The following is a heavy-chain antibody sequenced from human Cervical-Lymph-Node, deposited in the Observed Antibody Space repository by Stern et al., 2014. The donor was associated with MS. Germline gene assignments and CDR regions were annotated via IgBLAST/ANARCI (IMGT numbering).Heavy chain of an antibody. CDR3: AKAYDYYDSSGYLYWYFDL. V-gene: IGHV3-9*01. D-gene: IGHD3-22*01. CDR2: ISWNRGSI. Sequence: EVQLVQSGGGLVQPGRSLRLSCAASGFTFDDYAMHWVRQAPGKGLEWGSGISWNRGSIGYADSVKGRFTISRDNAKNSLYVQMNSLRTEDTALYYCAKAYDYYDSSGYLYWYFDLWGRGTLVTVSS. CDR1: GFTFDDYA. J-gene: IGHJ2*01.